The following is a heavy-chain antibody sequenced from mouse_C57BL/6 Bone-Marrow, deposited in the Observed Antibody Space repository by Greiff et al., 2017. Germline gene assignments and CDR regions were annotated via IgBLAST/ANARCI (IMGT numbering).Heavy chain of an antibody. CDR3: ARDPYYYGSEGGFAY. V-gene: IGHV1-76*01. D-gene: IGHD1-1*01. J-gene: IGHJ3*01. CDR2: IYPGSGNT. CDR1: GYTFTDYY. Sequence: QVQLQQSGAELVRPGASVKLSCKASGYTFTDYYINWVKQRPGQGLEWIARIYPGSGNTYYSEKFKGKATLTAEKSSSTAYMQLSSLTSEDSAVYFCARDPYYYGSEGGFAYWGQGTLVTVSA.